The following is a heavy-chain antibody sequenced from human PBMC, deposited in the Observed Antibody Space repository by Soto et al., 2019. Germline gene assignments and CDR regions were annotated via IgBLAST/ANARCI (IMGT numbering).Heavy chain of an antibody. CDR3: ARVPLRGYSYGFDY. CDR2: IYYSGST. Sequence: SETLSLTCTVSGGSISSGGYYWSWIRQHPGKGLEWIGYIYYSGSTYYNPSLKSRVTISVDTSKNQFSLKLSSVTAADTAVYYCARVPLRGYSYGFDYWGQGTLVTVSS. CDR1: GGSISSGGYY. V-gene: IGHV4-31*03. J-gene: IGHJ4*02. D-gene: IGHD5-18*01.